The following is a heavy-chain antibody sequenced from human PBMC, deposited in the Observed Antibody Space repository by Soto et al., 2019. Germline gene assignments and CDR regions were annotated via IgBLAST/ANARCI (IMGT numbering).Heavy chain of an antibody. CDR2: IYYSGST. D-gene: IGHD3-22*01. J-gene: IGHJ4*02. CDR1: GGSISSGGYY. Sequence: PXERLSVTCPVSGGSISSGGYYWSWIRQHPGKGLEWIGYIYYSGSTYYNPSLKSRVTISVDTSKNQFSLKLSSVTAADTAVYYCASEVVYAYYDSSGYYQHFDYWGPGTLVTVSS. V-gene: IGHV4-31*03. CDR3: ASEVVYAYYDSSGYYQHFDY.